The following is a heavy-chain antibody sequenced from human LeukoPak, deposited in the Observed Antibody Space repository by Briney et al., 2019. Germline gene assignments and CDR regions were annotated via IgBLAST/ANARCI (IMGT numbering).Heavy chain of an antibody. J-gene: IGHJ4*02. D-gene: IGHD3-22*01. CDR3: ARGPIVAVRNYFDY. CDR1: GYTFTSYD. Sequence: GASVKVSCKASGYTFTSYDINWVRQATGQGLEWMGWMNPNSGNTGYAQKFQGRVTMTRNTSISTAYMELSSLRSEDTAVYHCARGPIVAVRNYFDYWGQGTLVTVSS. V-gene: IGHV1-8*01. CDR2: MNPNSGNT.